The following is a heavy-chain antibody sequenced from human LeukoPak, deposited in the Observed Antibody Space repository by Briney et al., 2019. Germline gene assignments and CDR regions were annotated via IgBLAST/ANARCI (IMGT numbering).Heavy chain of an antibody. CDR2: ISNSDGST. V-gene: IGHV3-23*01. CDR1: GFTFRKYV. J-gene: IGHJ4*02. CDR3: ARDYYESGSYGGISFDY. D-gene: IGHD3-10*01. Sequence: GGTLRLSCAASGFTFRKYVMTWVRQAPGKGLEWVSGISNSDGSTYNADSVKGRFTISRDDSKNTLYLQMTSLRAEDTAVYYCARDYYESGSYGGISFDYWGQGTLVTVSS.